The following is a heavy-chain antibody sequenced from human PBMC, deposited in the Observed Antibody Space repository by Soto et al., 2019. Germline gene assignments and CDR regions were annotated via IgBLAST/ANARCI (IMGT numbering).Heavy chain of an antibody. J-gene: IGHJ3*02. D-gene: IGHD2-2*01. CDR2: MNPNSGNT. Sequence: GASVKVSCKASGYTFTSYDINWVRQATGQGLEWMGWMNPNSGNTGYAQKFQGRVTMTRNTSISTAYMELSSLRSEDTAVYYCVSIVVVPAALFDIWGQETMVNVS. CDR1: GYTFTSYD. CDR3: VSIVVVPAALFDI. V-gene: IGHV1-8*01.